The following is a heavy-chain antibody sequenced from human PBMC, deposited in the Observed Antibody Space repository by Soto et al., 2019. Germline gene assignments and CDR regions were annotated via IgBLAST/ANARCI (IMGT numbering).Heavy chain of an antibody. J-gene: IGHJ6*02. CDR3: ARDNCSSTSCYVMFGYYYYGMDV. CDR2: IIPIFGTA. D-gene: IGHD2-2*01. CDR1: GGTFSSYA. Sequence: SVKVSCKASGGTFSSYAISWVRQAPGQGLEWMGGIIPIFGTANYAQKFQGRVTITADESTSTAYMELSSLRSEDTAVYYRARDNCSSTSCYVMFGYYYYGMDVWGQGTTVTVSS. V-gene: IGHV1-69*13.